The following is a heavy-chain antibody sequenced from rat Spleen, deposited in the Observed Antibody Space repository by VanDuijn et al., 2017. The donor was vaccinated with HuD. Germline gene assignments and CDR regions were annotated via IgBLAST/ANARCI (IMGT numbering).Heavy chain of an antibody. J-gene: IGHJ2*01. Sequence: EVQLVESGGGLVQPGRSLKLSCAASGFTFSTAWMYWYRQFPEKRLEWVARIKAKSNNYATDYTESVKGRFTISRDDSKSSIYLQMNNLKEEDTAIYYCAWGSLGDYWGQGVMVTVSS. V-gene: IGHV6-6*01. CDR3: AWGSLGDY. D-gene: IGHD5-1*01. CDR1: GFTFSTAW. CDR2: IKAKSNNYAT.